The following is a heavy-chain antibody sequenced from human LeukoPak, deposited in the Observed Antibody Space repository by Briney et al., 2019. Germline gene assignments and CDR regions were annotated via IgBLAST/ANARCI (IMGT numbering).Heavy chain of an antibody. J-gene: IGHJ5*02. CDR2: ISYDGSNK. CDR3: ARDPMITFGGLIAYNWFDP. CDR1: GFTFSSYG. D-gene: IGHD3-16*02. Sequence: PGRSLRLSCAASGFTFSSYGMHWVRQAPGKGLEWMAVISYDGSNKYYADSVKGRFTISRDNSKNTLYLQMNSLRAEDTAFYYCARDPMITFGGLIAYNWFDPWGQGTLVTVSS. V-gene: IGHV3-30*03.